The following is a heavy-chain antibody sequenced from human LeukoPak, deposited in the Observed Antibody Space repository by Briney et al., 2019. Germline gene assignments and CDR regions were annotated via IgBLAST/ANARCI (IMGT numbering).Heavy chain of an antibody. CDR1: GGSFSGYY. J-gene: IGHJ3*02. D-gene: IGHD5-18*01. V-gene: IGHV4-34*01. CDR3: ARGGYSYGHDAFDI. CDR2: INHSGST. Sequence: SETLSLTCAVYGGSFSGYYWSWIRQPPGKGLEWIGEINHSGSTNYNPSLKSRVTISVDTSKNQFSLKLSSVTAADTAVYYCARGGYSYGHDAFDIWGQGTMVTVSS.